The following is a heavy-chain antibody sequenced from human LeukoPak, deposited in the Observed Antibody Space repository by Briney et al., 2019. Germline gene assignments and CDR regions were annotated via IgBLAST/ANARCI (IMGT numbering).Heavy chain of an antibody. CDR2: INSDSSLM. D-gene: IGHD2-15*01. CDR1: GFTFSSYS. Sequence: PGGSLRLSCAASGFTFSSYSMNWVRQAPGKGLEWVSSINSDSSLMYYAESVKGRFTISRDNARNSLYLQMSSLRVEDTAVYYCARDMTFCSGGSCYSLGFDIWGQGTMVTVSS. V-gene: IGHV3-21*01. J-gene: IGHJ3*02. CDR3: ARDMTFCSGGSCYSLGFDI.